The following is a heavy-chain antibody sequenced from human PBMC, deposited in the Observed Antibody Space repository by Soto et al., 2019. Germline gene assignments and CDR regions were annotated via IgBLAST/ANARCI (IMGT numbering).Heavy chain of an antibody. V-gene: IGHV1-2*04. Sequence: APVKGSCKGAGYTLSDYPSHRLRQAHEQRLEWMGWINPNSGGTNYAQKLQGWVTMTRDTSISTAYMELSRLRSDDTAVYYCARGRRITMVRGVITSDAFDIWGQGTMVTVSS. CDR2: INPNSGGT. CDR3: ARGRRITMVRGVITSDAFDI. D-gene: IGHD3-10*01. CDR1: GYTLSDYP. J-gene: IGHJ3*02.